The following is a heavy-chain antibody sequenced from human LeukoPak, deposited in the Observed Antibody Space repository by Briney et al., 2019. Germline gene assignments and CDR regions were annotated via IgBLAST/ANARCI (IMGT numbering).Heavy chain of an antibody. D-gene: IGHD2-15*01. CDR3: AREYCSGGSCDESMDV. J-gene: IGHJ6*03. V-gene: IGHV3-21*01. CDR1: GFTFSNYS. Sequence: GGSLRLSCAASGFTFSNYSMNWARQAPGKGLEWVSSISSRSSYIYYADSVKGRFTISRDNAKNSLYLQMNSLRAEDTAVYYCAREYCSGGSCDESMDVWGKGTTVTVSS. CDR2: ISSRSSYI.